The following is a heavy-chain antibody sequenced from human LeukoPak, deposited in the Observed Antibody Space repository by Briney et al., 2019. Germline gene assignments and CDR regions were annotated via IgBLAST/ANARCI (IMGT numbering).Heavy chain of an antibody. V-gene: IGHV3-48*02. CDR1: GFTFSSCH. Sequence: PGGSLRLSCAASGFTFSSCHMSWVRQAPGKGLEWVSYISVNGRTTYYIDSVKGRFTISRDNAKNSLYLQMNSLRDEDTAVYYCVGATMTAAYWGQGTLVTVSS. CDR2: ISVNGRTT. D-gene: IGHD2-21*02. CDR3: VGATMTAAY. J-gene: IGHJ4*02.